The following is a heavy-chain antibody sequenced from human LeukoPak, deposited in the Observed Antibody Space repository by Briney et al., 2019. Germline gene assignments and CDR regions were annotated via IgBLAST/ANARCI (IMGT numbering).Heavy chain of an antibody. Sequence: AASVKVSCKVSGYTLTELSMHWVRQAPGKGLEWMGGFDPEDGETIYAQKFQGRVTMTEDTSTDTAYMELSSLRSEDTAVYYCATLGAKYSSFNWFDPWGQGTLVTVSS. J-gene: IGHJ5*02. CDR1: GYTLTELS. D-gene: IGHD6-6*01. CDR2: FDPEDGET. CDR3: ATLGAKYSSFNWFDP. V-gene: IGHV1-24*01.